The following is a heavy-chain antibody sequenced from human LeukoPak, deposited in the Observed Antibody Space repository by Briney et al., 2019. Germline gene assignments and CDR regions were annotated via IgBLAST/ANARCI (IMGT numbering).Heavy chain of an antibody. V-gene: IGHV4-61*02. CDR1: GGSISSGTYY. CDR3: ARRGRYCSSTSCSYFDY. J-gene: IGHJ4*02. CDR2: IYTSGNI. Sequence: SETLSLTCTVSGGSISSGTYYWSWIRQPAGKGLEWIGRIYTSGNINYNPSLKSRVTISVDTSKNQFSLKLSSVTAADTAVYYCARRGRYCSSTSCSYFDYWGQGTLVTVSS. D-gene: IGHD2-2*01.